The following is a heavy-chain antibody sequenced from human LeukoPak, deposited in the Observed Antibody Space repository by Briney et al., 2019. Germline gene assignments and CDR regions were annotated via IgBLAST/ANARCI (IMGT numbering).Heavy chain of an antibody. CDR2: ISSSGGDT. Sequence: GGSLRLSCAASGFTFSVHYMTWIRQAPGKGLQWVSYISSSGGDTNYADSGKGRFTVSRDNARNSLFLQMNSLTAEDTAVYYCVRVSISGWYLGYWGQGALVTVSS. V-gene: IGHV3-11*06. CDR3: VRVSISGWYLGY. J-gene: IGHJ4*02. CDR1: GFTFSVHY. D-gene: IGHD6-19*01.